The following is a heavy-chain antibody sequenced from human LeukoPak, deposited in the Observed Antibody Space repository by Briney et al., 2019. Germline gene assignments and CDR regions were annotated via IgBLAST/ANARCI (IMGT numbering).Heavy chain of an antibody. D-gene: IGHD1-1*01. CDR1: GGTFSSYA. Sequence: SVKVSCKASGGTFSSYAISWVRQAPGQGLEWMGGIIPIFGTANYAQKFQGRVTITADKSTSTAYMELSSLRSDDTALYYCARVDGNWVSRPFDLWGQGTMVTVSS. J-gene: IGHJ3*01. V-gene: IGHV1-69*06. CDR2: IIPIFGTA. CDR3: ARVDGNWVSRPFDL.